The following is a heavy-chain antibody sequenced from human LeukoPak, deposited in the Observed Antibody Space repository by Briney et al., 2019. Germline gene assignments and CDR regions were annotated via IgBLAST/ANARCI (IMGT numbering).Heavy chain of an antibody. CDR2: ISWNSGSI. D-gene: IGHD6-19*01. CDR1: GFTFDDYA. J-gene: IGHJ4*02. Sequence: GGSLRLSCAASGFTFDDYAMHWVRQAPGKGLEWVSGISWNSGSIGYADSVKGRFTISRDNAKNSLYLQMNSLRAEDMALYYCAKGRDRYSSGLGGYFDYWGQGTLVTVSS. V-gene: IGHV3-9*03. CDR3: AKGRDRYSSGLGGYFDY.